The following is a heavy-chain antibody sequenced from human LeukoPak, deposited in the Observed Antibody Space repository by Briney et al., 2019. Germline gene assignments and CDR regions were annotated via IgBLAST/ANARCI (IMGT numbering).Heavy chain of an antibody. CDR1: GFTFSDAW. CDR2: IKSKTDGGKT. Sequence: GGSLRLSCAASGFTFSDAWMSWVRQAPGMGLEWVGRIKSKTDGGKTGYSAPVKGRFTISRDDSKNTLYLQMNSPKTEDTAVYYCTADMPASSRAADYWGQGTLVTVSS. J-gene: IGHJ4*02. V-gene: IGHV3-15*01. D-gene: IGHD2-15*01. CDR3: TADMPASSRAADY.